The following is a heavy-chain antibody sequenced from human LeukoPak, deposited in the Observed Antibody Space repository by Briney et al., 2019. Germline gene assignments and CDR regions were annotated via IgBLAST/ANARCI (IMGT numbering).Heavy chain of an antibody. CDR3: ARRRVTRITMVRGVISRHLDY. CDR2: IYSSGST. J-gene: IGHJ4*02. D-gene: IGHD3-10*01. Sequence: PSQTLSLTCTVSGGSISSGSYYWSWIRQPAGKGLEWIGRIYSSGSTNYNPSLKSRVTISLDTSKNQFSLKLSSVTAADTAVYYCARRRVTRITMVRGVISRHLDYWGQGTLVTVSS. CDR1: GGSISSGSYY. V-gene: IGHV4-61*02.